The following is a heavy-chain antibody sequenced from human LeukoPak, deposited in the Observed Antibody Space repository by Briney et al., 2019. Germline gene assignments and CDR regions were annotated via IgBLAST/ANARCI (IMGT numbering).Heavy chain of an antibody. D-gene: IGHD3-9*01. CDR2: IYYSGST. Sequence: SETLSLTCTVSGGSISSSSYYWGWIRQPPGKGLEWIGSIYYSGSTYYNPSLKSRVTISVDTSKNQFSLKLSSVTAADTAVYYCARYDYDILTYYFDYWGQGTLVTVSS. V-gene: IGHV4-39*01. CDR1: GGSISSSSYY. CDR3: ARYDYDILTYYFDY. J-gene: IGHJ4*02.